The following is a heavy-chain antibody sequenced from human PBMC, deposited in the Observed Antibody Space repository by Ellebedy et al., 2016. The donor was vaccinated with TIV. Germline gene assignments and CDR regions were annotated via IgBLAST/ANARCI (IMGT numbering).Heavy chain of an antibody. CDR3: ARDPNGGYDFDQ. D-gene: IGHD2-8*01. V-gene: IGHV1-46*01. Sequence: ASVKVSCKASGYTFTTCYMHWVRQAPGQGLEWMGIINPSGGSTSYAQKFQGRVTMTTDTATSTAYMELRSLTSDDTAVYYCARDPNGGYDFDQWGQGTLVTVSS. J-gene: IGHJ4*02. CDR1: GYTFTTCY. CDR2: INPSGGST.